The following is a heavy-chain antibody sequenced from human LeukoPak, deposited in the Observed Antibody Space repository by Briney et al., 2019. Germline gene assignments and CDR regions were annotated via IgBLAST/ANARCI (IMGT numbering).Heavy chain of an antibody. V-gene: IGHV3-30-3*01. J-gene: IGHJ3*02. CDR2: ISYDGSNK. CDR3: ARVTHYSYGYADDAFDI. D-gene: IGHD5-18*01. CDR1: GFTFSSYA. Sequence: GRSLRLSCAASGFTFSSYAMHWVRQAPGKGLEWVAVISYDGSNKYYADPVKGRFTISRDNSKNTLYLQMNSLRAEDTAVYYCARVTHYSYGYADDAFDIWGQGTMVTVSS.